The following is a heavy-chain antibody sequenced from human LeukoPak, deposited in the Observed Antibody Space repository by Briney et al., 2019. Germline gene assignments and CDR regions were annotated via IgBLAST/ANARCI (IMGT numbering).Heavy chain of an antibody. J-gene: IGHJ6*02. CDR1: GGTFSSYA. CDR2: IIPILGIA. Sequence: SVKVSCKASGGTFSSYAINWVRQAPGQGLEWMGRIIPILGIANYAQKFQGRVTITADKSTSTAYMELSSLRSEDTAVYYCARPITGTSVDYYGMDVWGQGTTVTVSS. V-gene: IGHV1-69*04. D-gene: IGHD1-7*01. CDR3: ARPITGTSVDYYGMDV.